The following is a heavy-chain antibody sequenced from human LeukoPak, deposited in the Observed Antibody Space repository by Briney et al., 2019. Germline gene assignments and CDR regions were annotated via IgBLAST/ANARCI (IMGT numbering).Heavy chain of an antibody. D-gene: IGHD4-17*01. Sequence: PGGSLRLSCAVSGFTFSSYSMNWVRQAPGKGLEWVSSISSSSSYIYYADSVKGRFTISRDNAKNSLYLQMNSLRAEDTAVYYCARDRGHGDDGEVYWGQGTLVTVSS. CDR1: GFTFSSYS. CDR3: ARDRGHGDDGEVY. J-gene: IGHJ4*02. V-gene: IGHV3-21*01. CDR2: ISSSSSYI.